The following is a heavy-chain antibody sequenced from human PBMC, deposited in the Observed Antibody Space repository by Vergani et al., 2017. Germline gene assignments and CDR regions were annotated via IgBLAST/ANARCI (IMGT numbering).Heavy chain of an antibody. D-gene: IGHD6-19*01. CDR2: IYYSGLT. CDR3: ARQRPGSGWSPGDFDD. J-gene: IGHJ4*02. CDR1: ADSISSGSYY. V-gene: IGHV4-39*01. Sequence: QLQLQQSGPGLVKPSETLFLTCTVSADSISSGSYYWGCIRQPPGKSLEWIGSIYYSGLTYYNPSLKSRVAISVDTSKNQFSLKVTSVTAADTAVYFCARQRPGSGWSPGDFDDWGQGILVTVSS.